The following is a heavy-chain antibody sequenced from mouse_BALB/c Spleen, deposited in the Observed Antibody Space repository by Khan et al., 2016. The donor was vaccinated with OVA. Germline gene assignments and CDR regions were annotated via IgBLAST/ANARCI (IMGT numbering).Heavy chain of an antibody. J-gene: IGHJ3*01. V-gene: IGHV1-77*01. CDR3: ARRNYFGYTFAY. D-gene: IGHD1-2*01. CDR1: GYTFTDYY. Sequence: QVQLKQSGAELARPGASVKLSCKASGYTFTDYYINWVKQRTGQGLEWIGEISPGSGDTYYNEKFKGKATLTADKSSSTVYMQLSSLTAEASAVYSCARRNYFGYTFAYWGQGTLVTVSA. CDR2: ISPGSGDT.